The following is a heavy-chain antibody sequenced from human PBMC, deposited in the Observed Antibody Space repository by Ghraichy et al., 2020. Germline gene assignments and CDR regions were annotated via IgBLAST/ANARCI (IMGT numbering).Heavy chain of an antibody. J-gene: IGHJ1*01. CDR1: GGTFSSYA. CDR3: ARVPTIFGVVDSDEEYFQH. V-gene: IGHV1-69*04. CDR2: IIPILGIA. D-gene: IGHD3-3*01. Sequence: SVKVSCKASGGTFSSYAISWVRQAPGQGLEWMGRIIPILGIANYAQKFQGRVTITADKSTSTAYMELSSLRSEDTAVYYCARVPTIFGVVDSDEEYFQHWGQGTLVTVSS.